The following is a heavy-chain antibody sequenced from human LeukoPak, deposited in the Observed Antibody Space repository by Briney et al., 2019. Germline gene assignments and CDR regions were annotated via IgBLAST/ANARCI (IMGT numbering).Heavy chain of an antibody. V-gene: IGHV1-8*02. CDR3: ARGLYDYGDYYYYYMDV. CDR2: MNPNSGNT. J-gene: IGHJ6*03. Sequence: ASVKVSCKASGYTFTSYGISWVRQAPGQGLEWMGWMNPNSGNTGYAQKFQGRVTMTRNTSISTAYMELSSLRSEDTAVYYCARGLYDYGDYYYYYMDVWGKGTTVTISS. D-gene: IGHD4-17*01. CDR1: GYTFTSYG.